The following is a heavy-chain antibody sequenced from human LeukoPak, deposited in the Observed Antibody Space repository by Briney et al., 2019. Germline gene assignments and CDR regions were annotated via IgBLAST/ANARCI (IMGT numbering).Heavy chain of an antibody. CDR1: GFTFSSYG. CDR2: IWYDGSNK. CDR3: ARGRYYYDSSGYCDY. Sequence: PGGSLRLSCAAPGFTFSSYGMHWVRQAPGKGLEWVAVIWYDGSNKYYADSVKGRFTISRDNSKNTLYLQMNSLRAADTAVYYCARGRYYYDSSGYCDYWGQGTLVTVSS. D-gene: IGHD3-22*01. V-gene: IGHV3-33*01. J-gene: IGHJ4*02.